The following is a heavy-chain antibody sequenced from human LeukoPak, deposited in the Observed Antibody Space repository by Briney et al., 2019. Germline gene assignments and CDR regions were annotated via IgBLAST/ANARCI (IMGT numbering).Heavy chain of an antibody. CDR1: GGSFSGYY. CDR2: INHSGST. D-gene: IGHD3-9*01. Sequence: SETLSLTCAVYGGSFSGYYWSWIRQPPGKGLEWIGEINHSGSTNYNPSLKSRVTISVDTSKNQFSLKLSSVTAADTAVYYCARLIGNILTGYGIDPWGQGTLVTVSS. V-gene: IGHV4-34*01. J-gene: IGHJ5*02. CDR3: ARLIGNILTGYGIDP.